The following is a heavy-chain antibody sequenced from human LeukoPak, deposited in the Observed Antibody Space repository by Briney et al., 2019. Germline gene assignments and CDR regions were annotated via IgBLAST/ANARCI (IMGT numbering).Heavy chain of an antibody. D-gene: IGHD6-25*01. CDR1: GGSFTSYY. CDR3: VRGPYSSGAGY. CDR2: ISHTGHT. V-gene: IGHV4-34*01. Sequence: SETLSLTCAVYGGSFTSYYWSWIRQPPGKGLEWIGEISHTGHTNYNPSLKSRVTMSVETSKNQLSLILTSVAAADTAVYYCVRGPYSSGAGYWGQGTLVTVSS. J-gene: IGHJ4*02.